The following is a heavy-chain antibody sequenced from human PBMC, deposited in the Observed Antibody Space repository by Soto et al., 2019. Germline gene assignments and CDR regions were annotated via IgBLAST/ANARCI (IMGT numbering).Heavy chain of an antibody. CDR1: GDTVTDYD. D-gene: IGHD3-10*02. J-gene: IGHJ5*02. CDR3: ARTLFGWRIWFDP. Sequence: GXXVKVSCKASGDTVTDYDIHWVRQATGQGLEWMGWRXHNTGXPANAQKFQGRXXMTRNISXXTVHLELRSLSSEDTAVYYCARTLFGWRIWFDPWGQGTLVTVS. CDR2: RXHNTGXP. V-gene: IGHV1-8*01.